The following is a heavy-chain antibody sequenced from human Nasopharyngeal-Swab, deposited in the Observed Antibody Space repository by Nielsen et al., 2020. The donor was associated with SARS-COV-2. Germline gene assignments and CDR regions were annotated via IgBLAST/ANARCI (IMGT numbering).Heavy chain of an antibody. V-gene: IGHV3-23*01. CDR1: GFTFRSYA. D-gene: IGHD2-15*01. CDR3: AREGPIVVVVAATGGAFDI. J-gene: IGHJ3*02. Sequence: GESLKISCAASGFTFRSYAISWVRQAPGKGLEWVSVISGSDHTTYYADSVKGRFTISRDNSKNTVNLQMNSLRVEDTAIYYCAREGPIVVVVAATGGAFDIWGQGTMVTVSS. CDR2: ISGSDHTT.